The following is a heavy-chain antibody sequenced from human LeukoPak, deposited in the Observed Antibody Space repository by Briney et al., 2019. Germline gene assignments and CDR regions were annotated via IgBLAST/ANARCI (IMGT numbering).Heavy chain of an antibody. J-gene: IGHJ6*02. D-gene: IGHD2-2*01. V-gene: IGHV3-30-3*01. CDR3: ARDGGDIVVVPAADYYYYYGMDV. CDR2: ISYDGSNK. Sequence: PGGSLRLSCAAYGFTFSSYAMHWVRQAPGKGLEWVAVISYDGSNKYYADSVKGRFTISRDNSKNTLYLQMNSLRAEDTAVYYCARDGGDIVVVPAADYYYYYGMDVWGQGTTVTVSS. CDR1: GFTFSSYA.